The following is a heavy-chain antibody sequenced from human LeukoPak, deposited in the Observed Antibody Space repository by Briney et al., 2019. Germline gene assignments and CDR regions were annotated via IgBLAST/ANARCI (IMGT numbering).Heavy chain of an antibody. CDR1: GGSMSSYF. V-gene: IGHV4-59*08. CDR3: ARRIGVAGREHFDY. D-gene: IGHD6-19*01. CDR2: MSYTGGT. J-gene: IGHJ4*02. Sequence: SETLSLTCTVSGGSMSSYFWSWVRQSPGKGLAWIGYMSYTGGTNYNPSLKSQVTISVDTSKNQFSLRLSSVTAADTAVYYCARRIGVAGREHFDYWGQGILVTVSP.